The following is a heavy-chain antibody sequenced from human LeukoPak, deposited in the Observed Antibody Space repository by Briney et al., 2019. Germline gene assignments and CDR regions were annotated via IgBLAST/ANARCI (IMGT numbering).Heavy chain of an antibody. J-gene: IGHJ5*02. V-gene: IGHV4-59*01. Sequence: SETLSLTCTVSGGSTSSYYWSWIRQPPGKGLECIGYIYYSGSTNYNPSLKSRVTISVDTSKNQFSLKLSSVTAADTAVYYCARDMRDMVRGVIYNWFDPWGQGTLVTVSS. D-gene: IGHD3-10*01. CDR1: GGSTSSYY. CDR3: ARDMRDMVRGVIYNWFDP. CDR2: IYYSGST.